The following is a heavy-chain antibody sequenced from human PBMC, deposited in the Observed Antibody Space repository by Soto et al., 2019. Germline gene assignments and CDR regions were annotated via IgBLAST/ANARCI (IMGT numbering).Heavy chain of an antibody. D-gene: IGHD3-22*01. V-gene: IGHV4-34*01. CDR1: GGSFSGYY. CDR3: ARAYYYDPNFDY. Sequence: SETLSLTCAVYGGSFSGYYWSWIRQPPGKGLEWIGEINHSGSTNYNPSLKSRVTISVDTSKNQFSLKLSSVTAADTAVYYCARAYYYDPNFDYWGQGTLVTVSS. CDR2: INHSGST. J-gene: IGHJ4*02.